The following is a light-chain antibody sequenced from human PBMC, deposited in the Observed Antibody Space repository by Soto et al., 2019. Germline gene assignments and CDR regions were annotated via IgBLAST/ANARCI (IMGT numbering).Light chain of an antibody. CDR2: KMT. Sequence: DIHMTQSPSTLFASVGDRVTITCRASQSISIWLGWYQQKPGKAPNLLIYKMTSLETGGPSRSSGSGSRTEFTLTIRSLHADYFATDYCQYWNAYSWTFGQGTKVDVK. CDR1: QSISIW. J-gene: IGKJ1*01. V-gene: IGKV1-5*03. CDR3: QYWNAYSWT.